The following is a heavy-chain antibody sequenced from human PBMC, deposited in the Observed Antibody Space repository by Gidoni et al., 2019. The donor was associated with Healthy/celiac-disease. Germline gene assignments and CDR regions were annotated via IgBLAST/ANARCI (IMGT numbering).Heavy chain of an antibody. CDR3: AKDSYGDYVYYFDY. J-gene: IGHJ4*02. D-gene: IGHD4-17*01. CDR1: GFTFDDYA. CDR2: ISWNSGSI. Sequence: EVQLVESGGGLVQPGRFLRLSCAASGFTFDDYAMHWVRQAPGKGLEWVSGISWNSGSIGYADSVKGRFTISRDNAKNSLYLQMNSLRAEDTALYYCAKDSYGDYVYYFDYWGQGTLVTVSS. V-gene: IGHV3-9*01.